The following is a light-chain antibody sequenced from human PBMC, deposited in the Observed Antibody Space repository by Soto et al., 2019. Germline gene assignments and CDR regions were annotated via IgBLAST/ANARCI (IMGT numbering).Light chain of an antibody. CDR2: DAS. CDR3: QQRGNCPPK. Sequence: EIVMTQAPATLSVSRGERATLSCRASQSVSSYLAWYQQKPGQAPRLLIYDASNRATGIPARFSGSGSGTDSTLTIRSLEPEDFAVYYCQQRGNCPPKFGKGTQVDI. CDR1: QSVSSY. V-gene: IGKV3-11*01. J-gene: IGKJ1*01.